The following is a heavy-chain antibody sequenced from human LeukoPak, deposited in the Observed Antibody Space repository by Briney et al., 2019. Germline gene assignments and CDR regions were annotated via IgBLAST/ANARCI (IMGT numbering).Heavy chain of an antibody. CDR1: GFTFSNYW. CDR2: INTDGSRT. J-gene: IGHJ4*02. CDR3: ARSAGMVDY. V-gene: IGHV3-74*01. Sequence: PGGSLRLSCAASGFTFSNYWMHWVRQAPGKGLVWVSRINTDGSRTTYADSVRGRFTISRDNAKNTLYLQMKTLRAEDTAVYYCARSAGMVDYWGQGTLVTVSS.